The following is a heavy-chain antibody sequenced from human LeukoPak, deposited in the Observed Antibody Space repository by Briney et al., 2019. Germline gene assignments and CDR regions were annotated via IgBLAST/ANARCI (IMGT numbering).Heavy chain of an antibody. J-gene: IGHJ1*01. CDR3: VRDLRSFYFQY. Sequence: ASVKVSCKASGYTFTSYGMNWVRQAPGQGLEWMGWINTSTGNPTYAQGFTGRFVFSLDTSVSTAYLQISSLKAEDTAVYYCVRDLRSFYFQYWGQGTLVTVSS. CDR1: GYTFTSYG. D-gene: IGHD3-16*01. CDR2: INTSTGNP. V-gene: IGHV7-4-1*02.